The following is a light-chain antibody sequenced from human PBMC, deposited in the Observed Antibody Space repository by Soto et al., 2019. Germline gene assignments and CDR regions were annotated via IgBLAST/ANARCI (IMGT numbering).Light chain of an antibody. CDR2: DAS. Sequence: DIQLTQSPSSLSASVGDRVTITLQASQDISNYLNWYQQKPGKAPKLLIYDASNLETGVPSRFSGGGSGTDFTFTISSLQPEDIATYYCQQYDNLITFGQGTRLEIK. J-gene: IGKJ5*01. V-gene: IGKV1-33*01. CDR1: QDISNY. CDR3: QQYDNLIT.